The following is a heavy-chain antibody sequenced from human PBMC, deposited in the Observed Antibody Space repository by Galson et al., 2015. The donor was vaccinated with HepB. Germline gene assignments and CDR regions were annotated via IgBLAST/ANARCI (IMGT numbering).Heavy chain of an antibody. CDR2: ISYDGSNK. Sequence: SLRLSCAASGFTFSSYGMHWVRQAPGKGLEWVPVISYDGSNKYYADSVEGRFTISRDNSKNTLYQQMNSLRAEDTAVYYSAKVGYSYGFYYYGMDVWGQVTTVTVSS. CDR1: GFTFSSYG. V-gene: IGHV3-30*18. CDR3: AKVGYSYGFYYYGMDV. J-gene: IGHJ6*02. D-gene: IGHD5-18*01.